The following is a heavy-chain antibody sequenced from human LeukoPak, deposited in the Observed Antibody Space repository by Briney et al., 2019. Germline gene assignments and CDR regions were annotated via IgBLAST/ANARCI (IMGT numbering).Heavy chain of an antibody. D-gene: IGHD5/OR15-5a*01. Sequence: GGSLRLSCAASGFALPNYGMHWVRQAPGKGLVWVSHINHDGSLRSHADSVQGRFTVSRDIAKNTLYLHMNSLGADDTATYYCARDVFSLGDSWGQGTLVTVSS. CDR3: ARDVFSLGDS. V-gene: IGHV3-74*01. J-gene: IGHJ4*02. CDR1: GFALPNYG. CDR2: INHDGSLR.